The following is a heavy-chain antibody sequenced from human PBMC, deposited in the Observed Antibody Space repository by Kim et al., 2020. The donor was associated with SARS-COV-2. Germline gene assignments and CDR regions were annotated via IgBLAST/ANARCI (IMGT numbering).Heavy chain of an antibody. Sequence: WGSLRLSCAASGFSFGDYYMSWSRQTPVKGLEWLSYISNSIDYTKYADSVTGRFTISRYNAKNSLYLQWNSLRAEDTADDDFASVGDGPSGSDYCDYWG. CDR2: ISNSIDYT. D-gene: IGHD1-26*01. CDR1: GFSFGDYY. V-gene: IGHV3-11*03. CDR3: ASVGDGPSGSDYCDY. J-gene: IGHJ4*01.